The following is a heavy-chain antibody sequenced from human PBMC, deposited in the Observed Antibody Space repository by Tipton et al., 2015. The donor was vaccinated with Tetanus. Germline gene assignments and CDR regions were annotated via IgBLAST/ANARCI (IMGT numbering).Heavy chain of an antibody. J-gene: IGHJ5*02. CDR2: VSSSGRT. D-gene: IGHD3-3*01. Sequence: TLSLTCTVSGASISNFYWSWIRQPPGKGLEWIAYVSSSGRTNYNPSLKSRVTISVDTSSSQFSLRLTSVTAADTADYFCAGVLRSESVGWFDPWGQGTLVTVSS. CDR1: GASISNFY. V-gene: IGHV4-59*12. CDR3: AGVLRSESVGWFDP.